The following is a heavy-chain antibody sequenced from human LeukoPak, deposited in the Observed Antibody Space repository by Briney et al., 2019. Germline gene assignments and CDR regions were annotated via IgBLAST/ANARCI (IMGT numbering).Heavy chain of an antibody. V-gene: IGHV1-18*01. D-gene: IGHD6-19*01. CDR3: ARDQWTIAVAGTFDY. CDR1: GYTFTSYG. Sequence: ASVKVSCKASGYTFTSYGISWVRQAPGQGLEWMGWISAYNGNTNYAQKLQGRVTMTTDTSTSTAYMELRSLRSDDTAVYCCARDQWTIAVAGTFDYWGREPWSPSPQ. J-gene: IGHJ4*02. CDR2: ISAYNGNT.